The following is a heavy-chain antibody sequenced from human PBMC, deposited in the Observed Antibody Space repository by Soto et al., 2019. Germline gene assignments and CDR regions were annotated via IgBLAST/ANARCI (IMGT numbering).Heavy chain of an antibody. J-gene: IGHJ4*02. V-gene: IGHV1-18*01. D-gene: IGHD3-10*01. CDR3: ARDLLAIPNAGKSGDY. CDR2: ISAYNGNT. CDR1: GYTFTSYG. Sequence: QVQLVQSGAEVKKPGASVKVSCKASGYTFTSYGISWVRQAPGQGLEWMGWISAYNGNTNYAQKLQGRVTMTTHTSTSTAYMELRSLRSDDTAVYYCARDLLAIPNAGKSGDYWGPGPLVTVSS.